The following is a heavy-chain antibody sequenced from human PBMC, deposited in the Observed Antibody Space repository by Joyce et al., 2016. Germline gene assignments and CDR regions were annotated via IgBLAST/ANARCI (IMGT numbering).Heavy chain of an antibody. CDR3: AKTLLRKDDYWSGRSFYGMDV. Sequence: QVQLVESGGGVVQPGRSLRLSCAASGFTFSGHGMQWVRQAPGKGLGWVAVISYEGTNKYYADSVKGRFTISRDNSKNTLYLQMNSLRAEDTAVYYCAKTLLRKDDYWSGRSFYGMDVWGQGTTVTVSS. V-gene: IGHV3-30*18. CDR2: ISYEGTNK. CDR1: GFTFSGHG. J-gene: IGHJ6*02. D-gene: IGHD3-3*01.